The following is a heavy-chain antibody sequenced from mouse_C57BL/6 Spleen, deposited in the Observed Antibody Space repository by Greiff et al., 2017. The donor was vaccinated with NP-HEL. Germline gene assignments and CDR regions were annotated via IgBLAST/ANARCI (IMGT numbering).Heavy chain of an antibody. CDR1: GYTFTSYW. CDR2: IAPSDSYT. Sequence: QVQLQQPGAELVKPGASVKLSCKASGYTFTSYWMQWVKQRPGQGLEWIGEIAPSDSYTNYNQKFKGKATLTVDPSSSTAYMQLSSLTSEDSAVYYCARYDGYLYYAMDYWGQGTSVTVSS. CDR3: ARYDGYLYYAMDY. D-gene: IGHD2-3*01. J-gene: IGHJ4*01. V-gene: IGHV1-50*01.